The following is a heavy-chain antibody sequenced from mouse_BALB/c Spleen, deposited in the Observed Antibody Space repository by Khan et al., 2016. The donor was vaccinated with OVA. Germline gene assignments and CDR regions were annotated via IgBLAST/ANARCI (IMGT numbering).Heavy chain of an antibody. V-gene: IGHV5-17*02. CDR3: ASPVITTANGAMDY. Sequence: EVELVESGGGLVQPGGSRKLSCAASGFTFSNFGMYWVRQAPEKGLEWVAYISSGSSTIYYADSVKGRFTISRDNPKNTLFLQMTSLRSEDTAMYYCASPVITTANGAMDYWGQRTSVTVSS. CDR2: ISSGSSTI. CDR1: GFTFSNFG. J-gene: IGHJ4*01. D-gene: IGHD1-2*01.